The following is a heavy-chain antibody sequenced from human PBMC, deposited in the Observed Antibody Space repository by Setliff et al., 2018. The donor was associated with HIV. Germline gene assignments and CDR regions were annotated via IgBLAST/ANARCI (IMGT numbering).Heavy chain of an antibody. CDR1: SGSFSGYY. CDR2: INHSGST. J-gene: IGHJ4*02. CDR3: ARLAAADFDY. V-gene: IGHV4-34*01. Sequence: SETLSLTCAVYSGSFSGYYWSWIRQPPGKGLEWIGEINHSGSTNYNPSLKSRVTISVDTAKNQFSLKLSSVTAADTAVYFCARLAAADFDYWGQGTLVTVSS. D-gene: IGHD6-13*01.